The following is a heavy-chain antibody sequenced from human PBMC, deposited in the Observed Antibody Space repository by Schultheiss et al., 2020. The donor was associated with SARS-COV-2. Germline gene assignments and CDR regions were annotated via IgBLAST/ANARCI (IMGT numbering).Heavy chain of an antibody. J-gene: IGHJ4*02. CDR3: AGGATGDLFDY. Sequence: GGSLRLSCAASGFTFSSYSMSWVRQAPGKGLEWVSVIYSGGSTYYADSVKGRFTISRDNSKNTLYLQMNSLRAEDTAVYYCAGGATGDLFDYWGQGTLVTVSS. D-gene: IGHD1-26*01. CDR1: GFTFSSYS. CDR2: IYSGGST. V-gene: IGHV3-66*01.